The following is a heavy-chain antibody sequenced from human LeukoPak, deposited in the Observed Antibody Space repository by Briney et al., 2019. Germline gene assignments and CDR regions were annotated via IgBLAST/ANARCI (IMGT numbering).Heavy chain of an antibody. D-gene: IGHD3-3*01. CDR1: GGSISSGGYY. J-gene: IGHJ4*02. CDR3: ARARDSFYDFWSGTPGYFDY. CDR2: IYHSGST. Sequence: SETLSLTCTVSGGSISSGGYYWSWIRQPPGKGLEWIGYIYHSGSTYYNPSLKSRVTISVDASKNQFSLKLSSVTAADTAVYYCARARDSFYDFWSGTPGYFDYWGQGTLVTVSS. V-gene: IGHV4-61*08.